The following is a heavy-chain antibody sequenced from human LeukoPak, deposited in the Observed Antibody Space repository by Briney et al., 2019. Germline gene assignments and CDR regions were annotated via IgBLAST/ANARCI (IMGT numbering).Heavy chain of an antibody. CDR3: ARHGWDYDPGTYYTFDP. CDR2: IYYSGST. D-gene: IGHD3-10*01. J-gene: IGHJ5*02. Sequence: PSETLSLTCTVSGGSISSSSYYWGWIRQPPGKGLEWIGSIYYSGSTYYNPSLKSRVTISVDTSKNQFSLRLSSMTAADTAMYLCARHGWDYDPGTYYTFDPWGQGTLVTVSS. CDR1: GGSISSSSYY. V-gene: IGHV4-39*01.